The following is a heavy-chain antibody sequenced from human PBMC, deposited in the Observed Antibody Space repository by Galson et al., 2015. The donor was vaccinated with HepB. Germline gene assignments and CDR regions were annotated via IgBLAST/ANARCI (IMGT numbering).Heavy chain of an antibody. CDR2: IYYSGST. D-gene: IGHD3-3*01. CDR1: GGSISSGDYY. CDR3: ARVPYYDFWSGQMDGNY. Sequence: TLSLTCTVSGGSISSGDYYWSWIRQPPGKGLEWIGYIYYSGSTYYNPSLKSRVTISVDTSKNQFPLKLSSVTAADTAVYYCARVPYYDFWSGQMDGNYWGQGTLVTVSS. J-gene: IGHJ4*02. V-gene: IGHV4-30-4*01.